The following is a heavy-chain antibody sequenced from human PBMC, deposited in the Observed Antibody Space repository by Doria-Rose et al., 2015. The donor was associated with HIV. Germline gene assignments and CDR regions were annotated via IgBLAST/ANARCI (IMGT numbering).Heavy chain of an antibody. J-gene: IGHJ6*02. Sequence: NVSCKASGGTFNTYAVTWVRQAPGHGLEWMGGFIPMFDTASYAQKFQGRVTFTADTSTTTAYMELSSLRSEDTAVYYCARDRCSGASCYHYYYGLDVWGQGTTVTVSS. D-gene: IGHD2-15*01. V-gene: IGHV1-69*06. CDR1: GGTFNTYA. CDR2: FIPMFDTA. CDR3: ARDRCSGASCYHYYYGLDV.